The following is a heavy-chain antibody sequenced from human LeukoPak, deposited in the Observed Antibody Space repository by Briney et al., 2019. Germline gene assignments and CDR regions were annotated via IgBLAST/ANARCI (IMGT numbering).Heavy chain of an antibody. V-gene: IGHV3-30*02. Sequence: GGSLRLSCVASGFSFDRYSMHWVRQAPGKGLEWVAFIRYDGNMEDYGDSVKGRFTISKDNPKNTLYLQMNSLRPEDTSVYYCARDVNLKQLADWGQGTLVTVSS. CDR1: GFSFDRYS. CDR2: IRYDGNME. J-gene: IGHJ4*02. CDR3: ARDVNLKQLAD. D-gene: IGHD1-1*01.